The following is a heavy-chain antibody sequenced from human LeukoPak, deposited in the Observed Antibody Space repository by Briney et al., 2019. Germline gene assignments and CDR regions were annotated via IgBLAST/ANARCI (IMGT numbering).Heavy chain of an antibody. CDR3: ARHVQTQIS. D-gene: IGHD3-3*02. CDR1: GGSIRSTSYY. CDR2: IYYSGST. Sequence: PSETLSLTCTVSGGSIRSTSYYWGWIRQPPGQGLEWIGSIYYSGSTCYNPSLESRVTVSVDTSKNQFSLNLNSVTAADTAVYYCARHVQTQISWGQGTLVIVSS. J-gene: IGHJ4*02. V-gene: IGHV4-39*01.